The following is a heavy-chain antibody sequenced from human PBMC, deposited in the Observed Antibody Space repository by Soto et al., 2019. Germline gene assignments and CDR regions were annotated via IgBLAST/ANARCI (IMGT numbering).Heavy chain of an antibody. Sequence: QVQLVQSGAEVKKPGASVKVSCKASGYTFTSYAISWVRQAPGQGLEWMGWISAYNGNTNYPQKLQGRVTMTTDTSTSTAYMELRSLRSDDTAVYYCAKDGISSSRWSRYYYMDVWGKGTTVTVSS. CDR3: AKDGISSSRWSRYYYMDV. V-gene: IGHV1-18*01. D-gene: IGHD6-13*01. J-gene: IGHJ6*03. CDR1: GYTFTSYA. CDR2: ISAYNGNT.